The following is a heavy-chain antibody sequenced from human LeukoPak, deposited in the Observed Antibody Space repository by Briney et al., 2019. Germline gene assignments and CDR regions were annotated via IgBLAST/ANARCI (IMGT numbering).Heavy chain of an antibody. D-gene: IGHD1-14*01. V-gene: IGHV3-20*04. J-gene: IGHJ5*02. CDR3: ARDHGTGWFDP. CDR1: GFTFDDYG. Sequence: GESLKISCAASGFTFDDYGMSWVRQAPGKGLEWVSGFNWIGGSTGYADPVKGRFTISRDNAKNSLYLRMNSLRAEDTALYYCARDHGTGWFDPWGQGILVTVSS. CDR2: FNWIGGST.